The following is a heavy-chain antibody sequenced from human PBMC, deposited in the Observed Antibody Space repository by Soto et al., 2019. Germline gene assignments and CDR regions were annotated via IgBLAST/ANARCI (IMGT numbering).Heavy chain of an antibody. Sequence: PGGSLRLSCTACGFTFGDYSISWVRQAPWKGLEWVGFIRSKAYGGTTEYAASVKGRFTISRDDSKSIAYLQMNSLKTEDTDVYYFTTECSSTSCLIYYYYYYGMDVWGQRTTVAVSS. CDR1: GFTFGDYS. D-gene: IGHD2-2*01. J-gene: IGHJ6*02. CDR2: IRSKAYGGTT. V-gene: IGHV3-49*04. CDR3: TTECSSTSCLIYYYYYYGMDV.